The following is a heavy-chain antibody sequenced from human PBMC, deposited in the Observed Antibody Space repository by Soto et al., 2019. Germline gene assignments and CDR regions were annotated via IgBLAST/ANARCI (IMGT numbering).Heavy chain of an antibody. CDR3: AKKAEYGVMDV. CDR1: GFTFSSYG. J-gene: IGHJ6*02. V-gene: IGHV3-30*18. CDR2: ISYDGSNK. D-gene: IGHD4-17*01. Sequence: GGSLRLSCAASGFTFSSYGMHWVRQAPGKGLEWVAVISYDGSNKYYADSVKGRFTISRDNSKNTLYLQMNSLRAEDTAVYYCAKKAEYGVMDVWGQGTTVTVSS.